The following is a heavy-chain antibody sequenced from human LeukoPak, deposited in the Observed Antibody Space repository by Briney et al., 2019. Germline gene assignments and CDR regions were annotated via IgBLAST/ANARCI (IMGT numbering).Heavy chain of an antibody. Sequence: SETLSLTCTVSGGSISSYYWSWIRQPPGKGLEWIGEINHSGSTNYNPSLKSRVTISVDTSKNQCSLKLSSVTAADTAVYYCARARSGYGWFDPWGQGTLVTVSS. V-gene: IGHV4-34*01. CDR1: GGSISSYY. CDR2: INHSGST. J-gene: IGHJ5*02. CDR3: ARARSGYGWFDP. D-gene: IGHD5-12*01.